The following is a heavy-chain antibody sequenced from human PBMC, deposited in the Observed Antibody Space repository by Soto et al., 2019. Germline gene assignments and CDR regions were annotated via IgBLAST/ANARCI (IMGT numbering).Heavy chain of an antibody. J-gene: IGHJ3*02. CDR2: ISVTGDTM. CDR3: ARGDSGAFDI. Sequence: GGSLRLSCAVSGFTFSSYEMTWVRQAPGKGLEWVSCISVTGDTMYYADSLKGRFAISRDNAKNSLYLQMNRLRAEDTAVDYCARGDSGAFDIWGQGTIVTVSS. V-gene: IGHV3-48*03. CDR1: GFTFSSYE. D-gene: IGHD2-21*01.